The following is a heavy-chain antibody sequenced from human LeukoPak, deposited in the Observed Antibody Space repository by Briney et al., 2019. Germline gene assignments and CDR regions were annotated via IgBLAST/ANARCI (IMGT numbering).Heavy chain of an antibody. Sequence: ASAKVSCKVSGYTLTELSMHWVRQAPRKGLEWMGGFDPEDGETIYAQKFQGRVTMTEDTSTDTAYMELSSLRSEDTAVYYCATRNLDYYDSSGYLDYWGQGTLVTVSS. CDR2: FDPEDGET. J-gene: IGHJ4*02. V-gene: IGHV1-24*01. CDR3: ATRNLDYYDSSGYLDY. CDR1: GYTLTELS. D-gene: IGHD3-22*01.